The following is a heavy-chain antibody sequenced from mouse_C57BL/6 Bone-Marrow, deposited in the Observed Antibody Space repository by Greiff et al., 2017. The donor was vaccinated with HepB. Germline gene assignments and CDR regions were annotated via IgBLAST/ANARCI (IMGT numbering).Heavy chain of an antibody. CDR2: INYDGSST. CDR1: GFTFSDYY. D-gene: IGHD2-5*01. Sequence: DVMLVESEGGLVQPGSSMKLSCTASGFTFSDYYMAWVRQVPEKGLEWVANINYDGSSTYYLDSLKSRFIISRDNAKNILYLQMSSLKSEDTATYYCARSYYSNYWYFDVWGTGTTVTVSS. J-gene: IGHJ1*03. CDR3: ARSYYSNYWYFDV. V-gene: IGHV5-16*01.